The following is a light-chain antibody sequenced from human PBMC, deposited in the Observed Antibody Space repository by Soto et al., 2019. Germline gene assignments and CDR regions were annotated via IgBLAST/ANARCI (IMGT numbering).Light chain of an antibody. J-gene: IGLJ3*02. V-gene: IGLV2-8*01. CDR1: SSDVGGYNY. CDR2: EVT. CDR3: SSYAASNNFYFV. Sequence: QSALTQPPSASGSPGQSGTISCTGTSSDVGGYNYVSWYQQYPGRAPKLMISEVTKRPSGVPDRYSGSKSGNTDSLTVSGLQAEDEADYYGSSYAASNNFYFVFGGGTKLTVL.